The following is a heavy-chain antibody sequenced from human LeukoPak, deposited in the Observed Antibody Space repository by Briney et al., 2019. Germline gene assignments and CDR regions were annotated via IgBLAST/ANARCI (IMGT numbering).Heavy chain of an antibody. V-gene: IGHV1-8*01. CDR3: ARAQENVGATGSDYYYYYMDV. CDR2: MNPNSGNT. J-gene: IGHJ6*03. D-gene: IGHD1-26*01. Sequence: ASVKVSCKASGYTFTSYDINWVRQATGQGLEWMGWMNPNSGNTDYAQKFQGRVTMTRNTSTSTAYMELSSLRSEDTAVYYCARAQENVGATGSDYYYYYMDVWGKGTTVTVSS. CDR1: GYTFTSYD.